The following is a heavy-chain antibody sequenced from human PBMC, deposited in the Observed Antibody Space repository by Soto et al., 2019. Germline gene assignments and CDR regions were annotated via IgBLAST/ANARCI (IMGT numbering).Heavy chain of an antibody. CDR3: ATVFEH. V-gene: IGHV3-74*01. CDR1: GITFSGYW. CDR2: VDSDGSGT. J-gene: IGHJ4*02. Sequence: EVQLVESGGGSVQPGGSLRLSCVASGITFSGYWTHWVRQVPGKGLVWVARVDSDGSGTSYADSVKGRFTISRDNAKNTLYLQVNSLRVEDTAVYYCATVFEHWGQGIPVTVSS.